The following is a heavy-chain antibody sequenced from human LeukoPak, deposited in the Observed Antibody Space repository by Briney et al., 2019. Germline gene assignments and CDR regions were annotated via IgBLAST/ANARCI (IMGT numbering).Heavy chain of an antibody. CDR2: ISYDGSNK. CDR1: GFTFSSYG. V-gene: IGHV3-30*18. Sequence: GGSLRLSCAASGFTFSSYGMHWVCQAPGKGLEWVAVISYDGSNKYYADSVKGRFTISRDNSKNTLYLQMNSLRAEDTAVYYCAKDLDYYDSSGYYYPDYWGQGTLVTVSS. D-gene: IGHD3-22*01. J-gene: IGHJ4*02. CDR3: AKDLDYYDSSGYYYPDY.